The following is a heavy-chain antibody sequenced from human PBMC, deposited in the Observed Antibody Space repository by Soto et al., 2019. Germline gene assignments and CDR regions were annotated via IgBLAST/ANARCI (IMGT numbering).Heavy chain of an antibody. Sequence: QVQLQESGPGLGKTSQNLSLTCTVSGGSSSTGGYYWTWIRQHPGKGLEWIGYIYYSGSTYYNPSRQSRVTISVDTPKNQFSLKLSAVTAADTAAYYCGRGLSVTIFDNWGQGTLLTVSS. D-gene: IGHD4-17*01. CDR2: IYYSGST. CDR1: GGSSSTGGYY. J-gene: IGHJ4*02. CDR3: GRGLSVTIFDN. V-gene: IGHV4-31*03.